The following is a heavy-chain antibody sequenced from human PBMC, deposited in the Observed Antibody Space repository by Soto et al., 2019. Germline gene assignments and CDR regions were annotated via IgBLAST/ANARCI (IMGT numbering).Heavy chain of an antibody. CDR2: IFSNDEK. J-gene: IGHJ4*02. V-gene: IGHV2-26*01. CDR1: GFSLSNARMG. D-gene: IGHD6-13*01. CDR3: ARTRIAAAGNNVDY. Sequence: SGPTLVNPTETLTLTCTVSGFSLSNARMGVSCIRQPPGKALEWLAHIFSNDEKSYSTSLKSRLTISKDTSKSQVVLTMTNMDPVDTATYYCARTRIAAAGNNVDYWGQGTLVTVSS.